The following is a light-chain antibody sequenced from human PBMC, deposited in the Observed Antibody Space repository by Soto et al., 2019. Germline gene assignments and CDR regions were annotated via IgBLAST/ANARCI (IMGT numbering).Light chain of an antibody. CDR1: QSVLYSSNNKNY. CDR2: WAS. V-gene: IGKV4-1*01. CDR3: QLYHTTPLT. J-gene: IGKJ4*01. Sequence: DIVMTQSPDSLAVSLGERVTINCKSSQSVLYSSNNKNYLAWYQQKPGQPPKLLIYWASTRESGVPDRFSGSGSGTDFTLTISSLQAEDVAVYYCQLYHTTPLTFGGGTKVEIK.